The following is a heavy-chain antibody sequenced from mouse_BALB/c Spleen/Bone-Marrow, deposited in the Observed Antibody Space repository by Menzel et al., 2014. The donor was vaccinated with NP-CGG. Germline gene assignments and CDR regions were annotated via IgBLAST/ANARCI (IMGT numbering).Heavy chain of an antibody. CDR2: IRNKANGYTT. CDR3: ATGWFAY. J-gene: IGHJ3*01. CDR1: GFTFXDYY. Sequence: EVMLVESGGGLVQPGGSLRLSCATSGFTFXDYYMSWVRQPPGKALEWLGFIRNKANGYTTEYSASVKGRFTISRDNSQSILYLQMNTLRAEDSATYYCATGWFAYWGQGTLVTVSA. V-gene: IGHV7-3*02.